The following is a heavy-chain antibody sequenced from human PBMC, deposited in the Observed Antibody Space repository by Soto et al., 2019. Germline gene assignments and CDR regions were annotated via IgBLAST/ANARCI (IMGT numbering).Heavy chain of an antibody. CDR3: SRVPNKSPKT. V-gene: IGHV3-74*01. CDR2: ISTDASST. CDR1: GFTFSSYW. J-gene: IGHJ1*01. Sequence: EVQLVESGGGLVQPGGSLRLSCAASGFTFSSYWMHWVRQSPGKGLVWVSSISTDASSTSYEDPVKGRFTISRDTAKNTLYLQRNSVRAEDTAVYDCSRVPNKSPKTWGQGTLVIVSP.